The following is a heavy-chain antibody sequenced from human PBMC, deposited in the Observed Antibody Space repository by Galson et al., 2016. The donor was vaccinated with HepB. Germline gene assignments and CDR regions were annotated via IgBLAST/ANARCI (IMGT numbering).Heavy chain of an antibody. CDR3: AASRYFDWLEYRRLDF. J-gene: IGHJ4*02. CDR1: GGSISTSSYY. CDR2: IYYSGST. D-gene: IGHD3-9*01. V-gene: IGHV4-39*01. Sequence: SETLSLTCTVSGGSISTSSYYWGWIRQPPGKGLEWIGSIYYSGSTYCNPSLKSRVTISVDTSKNQFSLKLSSVTAADTAVYFCAASRYFDWLEYRRLDFWGQGTLVTVSS.